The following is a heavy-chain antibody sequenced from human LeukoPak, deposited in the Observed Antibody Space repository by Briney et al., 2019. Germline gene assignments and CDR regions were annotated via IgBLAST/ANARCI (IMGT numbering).Heavy chain of an antibody. CDR2: IRYDGSNK. Sequence: PGGSLRLSCAASGFTFSSYGMHWVRQAPGKGLERVAFIRYDGSNKYYADSVKGRFTISRDNSKNTLYLQMNSLRAEDTAVYYCAKPRDYYDSSGYYYFDYWGQGTLVAVSS. CDR3: AKPRDYYDSSGYYYFDY. CDR1: GFTFSSYG. J-gene: IGHJ4*02. V-gene: IGHV3-30*02. D-gene: IGHD3-22*01.